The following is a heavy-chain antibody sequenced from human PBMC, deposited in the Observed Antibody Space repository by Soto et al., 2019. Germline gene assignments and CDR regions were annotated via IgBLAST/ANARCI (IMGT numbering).Heavy chain of an antibody. J-gene: IGHJ6*02. V-gene: IGHV4-34*01. Sequence: PSATLSLTCAVYGGSFSGYYWSWIRQPPGKGMEWIGEINHSGSPNYNPSLKSRVTISVDKSKNRFSLKLSSVTAADTAVYYCARAKRVPRNYYYYYGMEVWGQGFTVTVSS. CDR2: INHSGSP. CDR1: GGSFSGYY. CDR3: ARAKRVPRNYYYYYGMEV.